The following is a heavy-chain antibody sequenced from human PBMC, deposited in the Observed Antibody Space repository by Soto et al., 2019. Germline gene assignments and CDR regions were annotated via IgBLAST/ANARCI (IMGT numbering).Heavy chain of an antibody. CDR1: GFTFGDYA. CDR2: IRSKAYGGTT. D-gene: IGHD3-22*01. Sequence: AGGSLRLSCTASGFTFGDYAMSWFRQAPGKGLEWVGFIRSKAYGGTTEYAASVKGRFTISRDDSKSIAYLQMNSLKTEDTAVYYCTRDPSPAFMIVVAPIRIWGQGTLVTVSS. CDR3: TRDPSPAFMIVVAPIRI. V-gene: IGHV3-49*03. J-gene: IGHJ4*02.